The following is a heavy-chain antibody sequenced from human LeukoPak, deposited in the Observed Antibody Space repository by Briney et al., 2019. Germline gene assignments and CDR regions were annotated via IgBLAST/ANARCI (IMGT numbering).Heavy chain of an antibody. V-gene: IGHV3-48*02. CDR1: GFTFSSYA. J-gene: IGHJ4*02. D-gene: IGHD1-26*01. CDR2: ISSSSNTI. CDR3: ARDTGDGSYDY. Sequence: GGSLRLSCTASGFTFSSYAMNWVRHAPGKGLQWGSYISSSSNTIYYADSVNGRFTISRDNVKNSLYLQINSLRDEDTALYYCARDTGDGSYDYWGQGTLVTVST.